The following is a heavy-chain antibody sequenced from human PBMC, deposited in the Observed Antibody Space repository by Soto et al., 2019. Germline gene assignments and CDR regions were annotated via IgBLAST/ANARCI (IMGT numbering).Heavy chain of an antibody. Sequence: QVQLVQSGAEVKKPGSSVKVSCKASGGTFSSYAISWVRQAPGQGLEWMGGIIPIFGTANYAQKFQGRVTITADESTSTAYMELSSLRSEDTAVYYCARSSVTQYYYGMDVWGQGTTVTVSS. CDR2: IIPIFGTA. J-gene: IGHJ6*02. CDR1: GGTFSSYA. V-gene: IGHV1-69*01. CDR3: ARSSVTQYYYGMDV. D-gene: IGHD6-6*01.